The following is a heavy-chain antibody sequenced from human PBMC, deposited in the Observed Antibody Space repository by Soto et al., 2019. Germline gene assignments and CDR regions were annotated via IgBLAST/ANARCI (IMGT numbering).Heavy chain of an antibody. CDR3: ARDSERDYYYYGMDV. V-gene: IGHV4-34*01. CDR2: INYSGST. CDR1: GGSFSGYY. J-gene: IGHJ6*02. Sequence: SETLSLTCAVYGGSFSGYYWSWIRQPPGKGLEWIGEINYSGSTNYNPSLKSRVTISVDTSKNQFSLKLSSVTAADTAVYYCARDSERDYYYYGMDVWGQGTTVTVSS.